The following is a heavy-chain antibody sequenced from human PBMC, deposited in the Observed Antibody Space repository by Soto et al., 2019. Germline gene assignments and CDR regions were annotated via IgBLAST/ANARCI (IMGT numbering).Heavy chain of an antibody. CDR3: ARDLGGWPDY. V-gene: IGHV1-69*05. Sequence: ASVKVSFKASGGTFSSYAISWVRQAPGQGLEWMGGIIPIFGNTKYSQKFQGRVTITRDTSASTAYMELSSLRSEDTAVYYCARDLGGWPDYWGQGTLVTVSS. CDR2: IIPIFGNT. J-gene: IGHJ4*02. D-gene: IGHD2-15*01. CDR1: GGTFSSYA.